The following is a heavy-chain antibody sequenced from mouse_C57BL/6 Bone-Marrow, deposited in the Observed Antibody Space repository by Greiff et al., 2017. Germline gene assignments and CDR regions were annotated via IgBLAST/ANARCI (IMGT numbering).Heavy chain of an antibody. J-gene: IGHJ2*01. CDR3: AREGLITTLDY. Sequence: EVKLQESGPGLVKPSQSLSLTCSVTGYSITSGYYWNWIRQFPGNKLEWMGYISYDGSNNYNPSLKNRISITRDTSKNQFFLKLNSVTTEDTATYYCAREGLITTLDYWGQGTTLTVSS. CDR1: GYSITSGYY. D-gene: IGHD2-4*01. CDR2: ISYDGSN. V-gene: IGHV3-6*01.